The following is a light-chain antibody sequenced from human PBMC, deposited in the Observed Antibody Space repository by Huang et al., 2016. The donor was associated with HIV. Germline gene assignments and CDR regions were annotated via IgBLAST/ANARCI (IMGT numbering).Light chain of an antibody. CDR3: QQYNNWPPEYT. J-gene: IGKJ2*01. V-gene: IGKV3-15*01. Sequence: EIVMTQSPATLSVSPGNRATLSCRASQSVSSNFAWYQQKIGQAPGLLIYGASTRATGIPARFSGRGAGTECTLTISSLQSEDFAIYYCQQYNNWPPEYTFGQGTKVEIK. CDR1: QSVSSN. CDR2: GAS.